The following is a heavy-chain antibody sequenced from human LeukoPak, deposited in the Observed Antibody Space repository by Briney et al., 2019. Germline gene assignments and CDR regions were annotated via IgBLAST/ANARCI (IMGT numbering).Heavy chain of an antibody. CDR1: GYTFTSYG. J-gene: IGHJ4*02. CDR3: ARERTTERFDY. Sequence: ASVKVSCKASGYTFTSYGISWVRQAPGQGLEWMGWISAYNGNTNYAQKFQGRVTMTRDTSISTAYMELSRLRSDDTAVYYCARERTTERFDYWGQGTLVTVSS. D-gene: IGHD1-1*01. V-gene: IGHV1-18*01. CDR2: ISAYNGNT.